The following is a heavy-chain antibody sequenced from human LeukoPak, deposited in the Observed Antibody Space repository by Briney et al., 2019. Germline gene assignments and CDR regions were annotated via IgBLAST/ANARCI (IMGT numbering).Heavy chain of an antibody. CDR1: GYTSTGYY. J-gene: IGHJ4*02. D-gene: IGHD6-13*01. CDR2: FDPEDGET. CDR3: ATEYSSTFH. V-gene: IGHV1-24*01. Sequence: ASVKVSCKASGYTSTGYYMHWVRQAPGKGLEWMGGFDPEDGETIYAQKFQGRVTMTEDTSTDTAYMELSSLRSEDTAVYYCATEYSSTFHWGQGTLVTVSS.